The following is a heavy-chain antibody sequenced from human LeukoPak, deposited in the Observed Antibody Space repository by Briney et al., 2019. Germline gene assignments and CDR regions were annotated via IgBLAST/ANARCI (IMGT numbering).Heavy chain of an antibody. Sequence: ASVKVSCKASGGTFNSFSINWVRQAPGQGLEWMGWISTYNGNTNYAQKLQGRVTMTTDTSTSTAYMELRSLRSDDTAVYYCARDPFDFWSGFVFGYWGQGTLVTVSS. CDR1: GGTFNSFS. V-gene: IGHV1-18*01. CDR2: ISTYNGNT. CDR3: ARDPFDFWSGFVFGY. D-gene: IGHD3-3*01. J-gene: IGHJ4*02.